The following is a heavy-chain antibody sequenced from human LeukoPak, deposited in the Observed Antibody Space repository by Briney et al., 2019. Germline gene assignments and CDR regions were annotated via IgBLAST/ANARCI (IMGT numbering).Heavy chain of an antibody. CDR3: ASSGDYGDYPDY. CDR1: GFTFSSYG. J-gene: IGHJ4*02. V-gene: IGHV3-33*08. CDR2: IWYDGSNK. D-gene: IGHD4-17*01. Sequence: GGSLRLSCAASGFTFSSYGMHWVRQAPGKGLEWVAVIWYDGSNKYYADSVKGRFTISRDNSKNTLYLQMNSLRAEDTAVYYRASSGDYGDYPDYWGQGTLVTVSS.